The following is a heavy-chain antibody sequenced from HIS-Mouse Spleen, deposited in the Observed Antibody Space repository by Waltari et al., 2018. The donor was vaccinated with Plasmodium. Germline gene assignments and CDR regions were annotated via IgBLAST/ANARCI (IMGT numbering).Heavy chain of an antibody. CDR1: GGPISRYY. J-gene: IGHJ4*02. Sequence: QVQLQESGPGLVKPSEPLSLTCTVSGGPISRYYRRWIRQPPGKGLEWIGYIYYSGSTNYNPSLKSRVTISVDTSKNQFSLKLSSVTAADTAVFYCARGGYSSSSYYFDYWGQGTLVTVSS. D-gene: IGHD6-6*01. CDR3: ARGGYSSSSYYFDY. V-gene: IGHV4-59*01. CDR2: IYYSGST.